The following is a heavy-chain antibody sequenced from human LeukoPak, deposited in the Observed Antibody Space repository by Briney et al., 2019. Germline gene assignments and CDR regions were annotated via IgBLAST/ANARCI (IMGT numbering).Heavy chain of an antibody. Sequence: PGGSLRLSCAASGFTVSTYDMYWVRQAPGEGPESIAYFGISGTIYYADSVRGRFTISRDSAKNSLHLEMNSLRVDDTAIYYCAGYGFYPYWGQGTPVTVSS. D-gene: IGHD5-18*01. CDR2: FGISGTI. V-gene: IGHV3-48*01. CDR3: AGYGFYPY. CDR1: GFTVSTYD. J-gene: IGHJ4*02.